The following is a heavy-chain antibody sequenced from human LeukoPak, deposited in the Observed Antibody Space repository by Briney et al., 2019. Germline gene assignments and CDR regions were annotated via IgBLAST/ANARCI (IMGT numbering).Heavy chain of an antibody. V-gene: IGHV1-2*02. J-gene: IGHJ4*02. CDR2: INPNSGGI. Sequence: ASVKVSCKASGYTFTGYYMHWVRQAPGQGLEWMGWINPNSGGINYAQKFQGRVTMTRDTSISTADMELSRLRSDDTAVYYCAGGLGYCGGDCSDYWGQGTLVTVSS. CDR3: AGGLGYCGGDCSDY. CDR1: GYTFTGYY. D-gene: IGHD2-21*01.